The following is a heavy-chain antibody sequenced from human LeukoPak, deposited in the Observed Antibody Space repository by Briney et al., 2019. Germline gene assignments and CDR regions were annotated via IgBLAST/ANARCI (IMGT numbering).Heavy chain of an antibody. D-gene: IGHD2-8*02. J-gene: IGHJ6*03. CDR1: GFTFSDYY. CDR2: VSGNGITT. V-gene: IGHV3-23*01. Sequence: GGSLRLSCAASGFTFSDYYMSWIRQAPGKGLEWVSTVSGNGITTYYADSVKGRLTISRDNSKNTLHLQMNSLRAEDTAIYYCAKVSIWSYYYMDVWGKGTTVTVSS. CDR3: AKVSIWSYYYMDV.